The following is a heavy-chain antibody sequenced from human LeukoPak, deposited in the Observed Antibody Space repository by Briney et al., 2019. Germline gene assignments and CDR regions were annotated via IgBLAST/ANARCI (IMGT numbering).Heavy chain of an antibody. Sequence: GASLKISFKGSGYGFTSYWIGWGRQMPGKGVEGRGSIYPGESDTRYSRSFQGRVTISADKSINNASLQWSSVEASDHAMFYCGRRGGAYSSSWYFGNYFDYWGQGTLVPLSS. J-gene: IGHJ4*02. V-gene: IGHV5-51*01. D-gene: IGHD6-13*01. CDR1: GYGFTSYW. CDR3: GRRGGAYSSSWYFGNYFDY. CDR2: IYPGESDT.